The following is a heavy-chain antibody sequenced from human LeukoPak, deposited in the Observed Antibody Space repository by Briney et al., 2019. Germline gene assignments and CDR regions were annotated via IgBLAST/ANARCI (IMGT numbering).Heavy chain of an antibody. V-gene: IGHV1-24*01. CDR1: GYTLTELS. D-gene: IGHD3/OR15-3a*01. Sequence: ASVKVSCKVSGYTLTELSMHWVRQAPGKGLEWMGGFDPEDGETIYAQKFQGRVTMTEDTSTGTAYMELSSLRSEDTAVYYCATLPPLYDFWSGYSHGAFDIWGQGTMVTVSS. CDR2: FDPEDGET. CDR3: ATLPPLYDFWSGYSHGAFDI. J-gene: IGHJ3*02.